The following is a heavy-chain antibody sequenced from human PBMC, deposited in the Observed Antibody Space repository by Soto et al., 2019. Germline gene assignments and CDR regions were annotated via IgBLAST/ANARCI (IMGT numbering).Heavy chain of an antibody. CDR2: IHPNGVST. CDR1: GYTFTNYY. V-gene: IGHV1-46*01. CDR3: ARDKSARVSAMVGATAYYSGMDV. D-gene: IGHD1-26*01. Sequence: QVQLVQSGAEVKKPGASVKVSCKASGYTFTNYYMHWMRQAPGQGLEWMGIIHPNGVSTSYAQKFQGRVTMTRDTSTTTVYMELSSLRSEVTAVYYCARDKSARVSAMVGATAYYSGMDVWGQGTTVTVSS. J-gene: IGHJ6*02.